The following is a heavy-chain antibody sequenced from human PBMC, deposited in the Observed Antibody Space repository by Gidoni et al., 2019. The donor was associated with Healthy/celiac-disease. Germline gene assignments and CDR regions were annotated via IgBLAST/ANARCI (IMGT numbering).Heavy chain of an antibody. CDR2: ISSSSSYI. D-gene: IGHD1-26*01. CDR3: ASLIVGATTSRFFDY. Sequence: EVQLVESGGGLVKPGGSLRLSCAASGFTFSSYSMTWVRQAPGKGLDWVSSISSSSSYIYYADSVKGRFTISRDNAKNSLYLQMNSLRAEDTAVYYCASLIVGATTSRFFDYWGQGTLVTVSS. J-gene: IGHJ4*02. CDR1: GFTFSSYS. V-gene: IGHV3-21*01.